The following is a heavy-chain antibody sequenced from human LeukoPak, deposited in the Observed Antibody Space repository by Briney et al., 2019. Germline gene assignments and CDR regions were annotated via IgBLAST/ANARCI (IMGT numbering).Heavy chain of an antibody. Sequence: GGSLRLSCAASGFTFSSYAMHWVRQAPGKGLEWVAFISYDGSNKYYADSVKSRFTISRDNSKNTLYLQMNSLRAEDTAVYYCARVSGYSYGYGHPGSASPGAFDYWGQGTLVTVSS. CDR3: ARVSGYSYGYGHPGSASPGAFDY. CDR2: ISYDGSNK. CDR1: GFTFSSYA. V-gene: IGHV3-30*04. D-gene: IGHD5-18*01. J-gene: IGHJ4*02.